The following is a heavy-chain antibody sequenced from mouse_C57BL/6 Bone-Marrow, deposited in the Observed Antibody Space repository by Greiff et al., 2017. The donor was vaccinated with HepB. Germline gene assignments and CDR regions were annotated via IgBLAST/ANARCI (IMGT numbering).Heavy chain of an antibody. Sequence: VQLVESGAELARPGASVKLSCKASGYTFTSYGISWVKQRTGQGLEWIGEIYPRSGNTYYNEKFKGKATLTADKSSSTAYMELRSLTSEDSAVYFCARDGYGNYGYFDVWGTGTTVTVSS. D-gene: IGHD2-10*02. J-gene: IGHJ1*03. CDR1: GYTFTSYG. V-gene: IGHV1-81*01. CDR3: ARDGYGNYGYFDV. CDR2: IYPRSGNT.